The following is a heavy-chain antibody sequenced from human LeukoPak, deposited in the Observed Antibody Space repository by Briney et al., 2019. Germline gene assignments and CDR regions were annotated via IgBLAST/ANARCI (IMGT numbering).Heavy chain of an antibody. CDR3: ARGLFCSGGSCYLYFQH. J-gene: IGHJ1*01. CDR2: ISSSSSNI. D-gene: IGHD2-15*01. V-gene: IGHV3-48*01. Sequence: PGRSLRLSCAASGFTFSSYGIHWVRQAPGKGLEWVSYISSSSSNIYYADSVKGRFTISRDNAKNSLYLQMDSLRAEDTAVYYCARGLFCSGGSCYLYFQHWGQGTLVTVSS. CDR1: GFTFSSYG.